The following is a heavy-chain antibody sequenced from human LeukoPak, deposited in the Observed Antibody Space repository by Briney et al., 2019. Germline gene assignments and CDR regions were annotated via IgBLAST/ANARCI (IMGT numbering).Heavy chain of an antibody. V-gene: IGHV1-69*05. Sequence: SVKASCKASGGTFSSYAISWVRQAPGQGLEWMGRIIPIFGTAKYAQKFQGRVTITTDESTSTAYMELSSLRSEDTAVYYCARGRPSGGYCSGGSCSFDYWGQGTLVTVSS. D-gene: IGHD2-15*01. CDR3: ARGRPSGGYCSGGSCSFDY. J-gene: IGHJ4*02. CDR1: GGTFSSYA. CDR2: IIPIFGTA.